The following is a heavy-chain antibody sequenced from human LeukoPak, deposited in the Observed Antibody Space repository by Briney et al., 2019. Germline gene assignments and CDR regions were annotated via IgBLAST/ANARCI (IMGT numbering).Heavy chain of an antibody. V-gene: IGHV4-31*03. CDR2: IYYSGST. Sequence: SETLSLTCTVSGGSISSSGYYWSWIRQHPGKGLEWIGYIYYSGSTYYNPSLKSRVTISVDTSKNQFSLKLSSVTAADTAVYYCARAPYDYVWGSYRIRFDYWGQGTLVTVSS. J-gene: IGHJ4*02. D-gene: IGHD3-16*02. CDR1: GGSISSSGYY. CDR3: ARAPYDYVWGSYRIRFDY.